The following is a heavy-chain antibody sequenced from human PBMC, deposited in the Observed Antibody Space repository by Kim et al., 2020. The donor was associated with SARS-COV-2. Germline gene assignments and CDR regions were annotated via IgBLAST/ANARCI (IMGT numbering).Heavy chain of an antibody. Sequence: SETLSLTCTVSGGSISSSSYYWGWIRQPPGKGLEWIGSIYYSGSTYYNPSLKSRVTISVDTSKNQFSLKLSSVTAADTAVYYCARQSNYYGSGSYFDYWGQGTLVTVSS. CDR2: IYYSGST. J-gene: IGHJ4*02. CDR3: ARQSNYYGSGSYFDY. CDR1: GGSISSSSYY. V-gene: IGHV4-39*01. D-gene: IGHD3-10*01.